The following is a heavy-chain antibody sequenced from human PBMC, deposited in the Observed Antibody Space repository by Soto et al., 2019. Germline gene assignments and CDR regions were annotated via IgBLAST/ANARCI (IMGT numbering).Heavy chain of an antibody. J-gene: IGHJ4*02. D-gene: IGHD2-2*01. CDR2: ISSSGSTI. Sequence: GGSLRLSCAASGFTFSDYYMSWIRQAPGKGLEWVSYISSSGSTIYYADSVKGRFTISRDNAKNSLYLQMNSLRAEDTAVYYCASRQIVVVPAAKMLAHPQFDYWGQGTLVTVSS. CDR3: ASRQIVVVPAAKMLAHPQFDY. V-gene: IGHV3-11*01. CDR1: GFTFSDYY.